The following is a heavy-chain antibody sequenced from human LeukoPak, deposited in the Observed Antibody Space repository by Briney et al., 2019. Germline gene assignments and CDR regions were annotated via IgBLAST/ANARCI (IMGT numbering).Heavy chain of an antibody. CDR2: ITTSGTYI. CDR1: GFTFTRFN. CDR3: ASGWYSDY. D-gene: IGHD6-19*01. J-gene: IGHJ4*02. Sequence: PGGSLRLSCVAYGFTFTRFNMNWVRQAPGKGLELVSSITTSGTYIYYADSVKGRFTISRDNAKNSLYLQMNSLRAEDTAVYYCASGWYSDYWGQGTLVIVSS. V-gene: IGHV3-21*01.